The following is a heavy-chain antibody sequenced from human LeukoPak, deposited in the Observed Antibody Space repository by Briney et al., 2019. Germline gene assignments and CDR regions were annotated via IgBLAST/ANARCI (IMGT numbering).Heavy chain of an antibody. CDR3: ARDKGYSSGWYPGVDY. CDR2: IKPDGGEK. J-gene: IGHJ4*02. D-gene: IGHD6-19*01. V-gene: IGHV3-7*01. CDR1: GFSFTNDW. Sequence: PGGSLRLSCAASGFSFTNDWMTWVRQPPGKGLEWVANIKPDGGEKFYVDSVKGRFTVSRDNAENSLYLQMNSLRAEDTAVYYCARDKGYSSGWYPGVDYWGQGTLVTVSS.